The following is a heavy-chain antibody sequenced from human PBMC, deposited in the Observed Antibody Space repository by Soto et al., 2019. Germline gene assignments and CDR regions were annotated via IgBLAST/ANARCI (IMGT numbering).Heavy chain of an antibody. J-gene: IGHJ4*02. CDR2: MTATGVSI. CDR3: AKDSIPYSSSYDLDH. D-gene: IGHD6-6*01. Sequence: EVQLLESGGGLVQPGGSLRLSCVASGFSFSGDAMSWVRQAPGKGLVWVSSMTATGVSIYYADSVRGRFTISRDNSKNTLYLQMSSLRAEDTARYYCAKDSIPYSSSYDLDHWGRGALVTVSS. CDR1: GFSFSGDA. V-gene: IGHV3-23*01.